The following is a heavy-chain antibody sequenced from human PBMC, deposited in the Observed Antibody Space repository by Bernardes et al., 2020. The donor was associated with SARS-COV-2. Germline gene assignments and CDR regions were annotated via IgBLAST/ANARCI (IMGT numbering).Heavy chain of an antibody. V-gene: IGHV4-34*01. J-gene: IGHJ6*02. Sequence: SETLSLTCVVSGGSFSVYSWIWIRQPPGKGLEWVGDINDGGSTNYNPSLMSRVTISVDTANIQFSLRLTSVTAADTAVYYCARGHGWFPHFYYYGLDVWGQGTTVTVSS. CDR2: INDGGST. CDR1: GGSFSVYS. CDR3: ARGHGWFPHFYYYGLDV. D-gene: IGHD6-19*01.